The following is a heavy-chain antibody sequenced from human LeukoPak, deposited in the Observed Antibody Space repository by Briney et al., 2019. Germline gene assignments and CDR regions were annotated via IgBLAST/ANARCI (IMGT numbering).Heavy chain of an antibody. D-gene: IGHD5-18*01. J-gene: IGHJ6*03. Sequence: ASVKVSCKASGYTFTSYDINWVRQATGQGLEWMGWMNPNSGNTGYAQKFQGRVTMTRNTSISTAYMELSSLRSEDTAVYYCARSSGTAMVFGIPGGYAARKSYISYYYYYMDVWGKGTTVTVSS. CDR3: ARSSGTAMVFGIPGGYAARKSYISYYYYYMDV. V-gene: IGHV1-8*01. CDR2: MNPNSGNT. CDR1: GYTFTSYD.